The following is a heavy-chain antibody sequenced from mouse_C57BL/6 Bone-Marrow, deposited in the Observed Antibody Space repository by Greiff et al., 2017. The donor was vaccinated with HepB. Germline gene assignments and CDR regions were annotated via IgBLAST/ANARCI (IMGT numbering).Heavy chain of an antibody. V-gene: IGHV5-4*01. J-gene: IGHJ2*01. D-gene: IGHD1-1*01. Sequence: EVLLVESGGGLVKPGGSLKLSCAASGFTFSSYAMSWVRQTPERRLEWVATISDGGSYTYYPDNVKGRFTISRDNAKNNLYLQMSHLKSEDTAMYYCASNPITTVVYFDYWGQGTTLTVSS. CDR2: ISDGGSYT. CDR3: ASNPITTVVYFDY. CDR1: GFTFSSYA.